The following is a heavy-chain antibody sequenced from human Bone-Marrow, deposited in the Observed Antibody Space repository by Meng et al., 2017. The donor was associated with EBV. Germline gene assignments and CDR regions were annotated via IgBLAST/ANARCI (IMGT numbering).Heavy chain of an antibody. CDR1: GGSVSSGSYY. J-gene: IGHJ4*02. D-gene: IGHD4-17*01. Sequence: QVHLQASGPVLVKPSETLSLSGTVSGGSVSSGSYYWSWIRQPPGKGLEWIGYIYYSGSTNYNPSLKSRVTISVDTSKNQFSLKLSSVTAADTAVYYCARSAGYGDSYWGQGTLVTV. V-gene: IGHV4-61*01. CDR2: IYYSGST. CDR3: ARSAGYGDSY.